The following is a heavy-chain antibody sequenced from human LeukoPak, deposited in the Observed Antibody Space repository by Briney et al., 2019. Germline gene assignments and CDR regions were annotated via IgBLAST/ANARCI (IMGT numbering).Heavy chain of an antibody. Sequence: ASVKVSCKASGYTFTSYDINWVRQATGQGLEWMGWMNPNSGNTGYAQKFQGRVTMTRNTSISTAYMELSSLRSEDTAVYYCARVSDNVLLWFGELSETGHFDYWGQGTLVTVS. J-gene: IGHJ4*02. V-gene: IGHV1-8*01. CDR1: GYTFTSYD. D-gene: IGHD3-10*01. CDR3: ARVSDNVLLWFGELSETGHFDY. CDR2: MNPNSGNT.